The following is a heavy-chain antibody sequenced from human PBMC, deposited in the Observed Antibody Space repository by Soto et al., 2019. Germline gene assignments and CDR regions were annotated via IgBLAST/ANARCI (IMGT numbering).Heavy chain of an antibody. V-gene: IGHV1-3*01. CDR3: ARAWVVVTAPDY. CDR2: INAGNGNT. D-gene: IGHD2-21*02. J-gene: IGHJ4*02. CDR1: GYTFTSYA. Sequence: QVQLVXSGAXXXXXGASVKVSCKASGYTFTSYAMHWVRQAPGQRLEWMGWINAGNGNTKYSQKFQGRVTITRDTSASTAYMELSSLRSEDTAVYYCARAWVVVTAPDYWGQGTLVTVSS.